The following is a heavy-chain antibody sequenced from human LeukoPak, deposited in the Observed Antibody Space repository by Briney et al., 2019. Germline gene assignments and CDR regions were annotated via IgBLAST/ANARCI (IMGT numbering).Heavy chain of an antibody. V-gene: IGHV1-18*01. D-gene: IGHD2-2*01. CDR3: ARDRTRNVVVPAASGY. J-gene: IGHJ4*02. CDR2: ISAYNGNT. Sequence: GASVKVSCKASGGTFSSYGISWVRQAPGQGLEWMGWISAYNGNTNYAQKLQGRVTMTTDTSTSTAYMELRSLRSDDTAVYYCARDRTRNVVVPAASGYWGQGTLVTVSS. CDR1: GGTFSSYG.